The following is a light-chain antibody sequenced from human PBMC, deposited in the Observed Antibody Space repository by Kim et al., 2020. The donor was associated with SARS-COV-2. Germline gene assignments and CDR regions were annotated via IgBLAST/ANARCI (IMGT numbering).Light chain of an antibody. CDR2: RND. V-gene: IGLV1-47*01. CDR3: AAWDDSLSGWV. CDR1: SSNIGSNY. Sequence: QSVMTQTPSVSETPGQRVTISCSGSSSNIGSNYVYWYQRVPGTAPKLLIYRNDQRPSGVPDRFAGSKSATSASLAISGLRSEDEADYYCAAWDDSLSGWVFGGGTQLTVL. J-gene: IGLJ3*02.